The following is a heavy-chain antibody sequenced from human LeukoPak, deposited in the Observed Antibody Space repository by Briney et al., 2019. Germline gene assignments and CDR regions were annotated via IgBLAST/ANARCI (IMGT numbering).Heavy chain of an antibody. Sequence: ASVKLSCKASGYTSTGYYMHWVRQAPGQGVEWMGWINPNSGGTNYAQKFQGRVTMTRDTSISTAYMELSRLRSDDTAVYYCARGSGSYWSRGDYWGQGTLVSVSS. V-gene: IGHV1-2*02. CDR1: GYTSTGYY. J-gene: IGHJ4*02. D-gene: IGHD1-26*01. CDR2: INPNSGGT. CDR3: ARGSGSYWSRGDY.